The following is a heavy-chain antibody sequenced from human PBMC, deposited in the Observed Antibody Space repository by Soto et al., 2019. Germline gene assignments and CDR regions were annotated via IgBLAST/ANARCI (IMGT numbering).Heavy chain of an antibody. D-gene: IGHD3-9*01. V-gene: IGHV4-31*03. CDR1: GGFVSSSSYS. Sequence: PXXTLSLPCSVSGGFVSSSSYSWGSIRQPPGKGLEWIGYIYGTRNMYYKSSLKSRLTFSVDTSKNHSSLKLTYVTAADTAVYYCARGTDTWFFALWGRGTLVTVSS. CDR2: IYGTRNM. CDR3: ARGTDTWFFAL. J-gene: IGHJ2*01.